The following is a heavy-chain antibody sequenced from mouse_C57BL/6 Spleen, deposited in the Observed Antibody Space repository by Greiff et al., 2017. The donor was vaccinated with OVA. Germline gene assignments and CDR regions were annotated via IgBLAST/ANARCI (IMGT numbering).Heavy chain of an antibody. CDR1: GYSFTSYY. CDR3: ARRDGNYPFDY. J-gene: IGHJ2*01. D-gene: IGHD2-1*01. Sequence: VKLQQSGPELVKPGASVKISCKASGYSFTSYYIHWVKQRPGQGLEWIGWIYPGSGNTKYNEKFKGKATLTADTSSSTAYMQLSSLTSEDSAVYYCARRDGNYPFDYWGQGTTLTVSS. CDR2: IYPGSGNT. V-gene: IGHV1-66*01.